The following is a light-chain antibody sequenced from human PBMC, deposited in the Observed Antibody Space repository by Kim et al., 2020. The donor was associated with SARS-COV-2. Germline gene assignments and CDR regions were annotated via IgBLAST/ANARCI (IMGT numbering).Light chain of an antibody. CDR3: LQHYTYPLT. CDR2: LAS. J-gene: IGKJ1*01. V-gene: IGKV1-17*02. Sequence: GDRVTITCRASQSVGSRLGWYQKRPGEAPRRLIYLASGLQSGVPSRFSGGGSETVFTFTISDLQPEDSATYYCLQHYTYPLTFG. CDR1: QSVGSR.